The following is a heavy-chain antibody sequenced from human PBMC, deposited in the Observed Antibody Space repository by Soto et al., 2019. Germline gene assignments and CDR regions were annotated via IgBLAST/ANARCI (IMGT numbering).Heavy chain of an antibody. CDR1: GYTFTSYD. CDR3: ARFSPNAKVY. Sequence: QVQLVQSGAEVKKPGASVKVSCKASGYTFTSYDINWVRQATGQGLEWMGWMNPNSGNTGYAQKFQGRVTMTRNTSIITTYIELSSLSSEDTAVYYCARFSPNAKVYWGQGTLVTVSA. J-gene: IGHJ4*02. V-gene: IGHV1-8*01. CDR2: MNPNSGNT.